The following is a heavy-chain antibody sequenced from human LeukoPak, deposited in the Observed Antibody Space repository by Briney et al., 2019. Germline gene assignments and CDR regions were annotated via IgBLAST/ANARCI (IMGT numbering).Heavy chain of an antibody. CDR2: TNHSGST. CDR1: GGSFSGYY. D-gene: IGHD6-13*01. J-gene: IGHJ4*02. CDR3: ATVAAAGTDDY. Sequence: SETLSLTCAVYGGSFSGYYWSWIRQPPGKGLEWIGETNHSGSTNYNPSLKSRVTISVDTSKNQFSLKLSSVTAADTAVYYCATVAAAGTDDYWGQGTLVTVSS. V-gene: IGHV4-34*01.